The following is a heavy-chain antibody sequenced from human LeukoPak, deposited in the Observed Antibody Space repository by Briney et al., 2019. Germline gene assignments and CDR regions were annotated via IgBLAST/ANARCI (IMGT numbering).Heavy chain of an antibody. CDR3: AKYRSRGAKDSSFGY. D-gene: IGHD3-16*02. J-gene: IGHJ4*02. CDR2: IWYDGSNK. V-gene: IGHV3-33*06. Sequence: GGSLRLSCAASGFTFSSYGMHWVRQAPGKGLEWVAVIWYDGSNKYYADSVKGRFTISRDNSKNTLYLQMNSLRAEDTAVYYCAKYRSRGAKDSSFGYWSQGTLVTVSS. CDR1: GFTFSSYG.